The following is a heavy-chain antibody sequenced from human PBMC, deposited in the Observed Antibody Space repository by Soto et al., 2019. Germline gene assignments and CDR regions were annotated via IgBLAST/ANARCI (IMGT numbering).Heavy chain of an antibody. J-gene: IGHJ5*02. CDR2: IIPIFGTA. CDR3: AREPADYYDSSGYYPGPHHWFDP. CDR1: GGTFSSYA. D-gene: IGHD3-22*01. Sequence: SVKVSCKASGGTFSSYAISWVRQAPGQGLEWMGGIIPIFGTANYAQKFQGRVTITADESTSTAYMELSSLRSEDTAVYYCAREPADYYDSSGYYPGPHHWFDPWGQATLVTVST. V-gene: IGHV1-69*13.